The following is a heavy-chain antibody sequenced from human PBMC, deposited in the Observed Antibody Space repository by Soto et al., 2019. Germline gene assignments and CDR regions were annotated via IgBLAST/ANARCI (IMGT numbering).Heavy chain of an antibody. Sequence: GGSLRLSCAASGFTFSIYAMSWVRQAPGKGLECVSTISGSGGTTYYADSVKGRFTISRDNSKNTLYLQMNSLRAEDTAVYYCTTTRKDILSGDYWPHYYYGMDVWGRGTTVTVAS. J-gene: IGHJ6*04. V-gene: IGHV3-23*01. CDR3: TTTRKDILSGDYWPHYYYGMDV. D-gene: IGHD3-9*01. CDR1: GFTFSIYA. CDR2: ISGSGGTT.